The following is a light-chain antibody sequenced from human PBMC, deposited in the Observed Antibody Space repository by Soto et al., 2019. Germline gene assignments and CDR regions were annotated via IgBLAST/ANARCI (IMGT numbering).Light chain of an antibody. J-gene: IGKJ5*01. V-gene: IGKV1-5*03. CDR2: KAS. CDR1: QSVSYW. CDR3: QQYNVFPIT. Sequence: DIHMTQSPSTLSASVGDRVTITCRASQSVSYWLAWYQQKPGRAPNLLIYKASSLESGVPSRFSGGGSGTEFTLTISSLQPDDFATYYCQQYNVFPITFGQGTRLEI.